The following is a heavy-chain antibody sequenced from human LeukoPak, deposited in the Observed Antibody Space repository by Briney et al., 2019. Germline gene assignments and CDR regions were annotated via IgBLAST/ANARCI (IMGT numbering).Heavy chain of an antibody. CDR2: IRSKANSYAT. V-gene: IGHV3-73*01. J-gene: IGHJ4*02. Sequence: GGSLRLSCAASGFTFSGSAMHWVRQASGKGLEWVGRIRSKANSYATAYAASVKGRFTISRDDSKNTAYLQMNSLKTEDTAVYYCTRLAYYDSSVPSSLGYWGQGTLVTVSS. D-gene: IGHD3-22*01. CDR3: TRLAYYDSSVPSSLGY. CDR1: GFTFSGSA.